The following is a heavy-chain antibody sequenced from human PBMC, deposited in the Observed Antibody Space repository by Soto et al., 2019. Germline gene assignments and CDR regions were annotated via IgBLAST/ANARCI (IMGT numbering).Heavy chain of an antibody. CDR3: SRDLKSSGGYDETPLEGMGYYYGMDV. Sequence: QVQLVQSGAEVKKPGSSVKVSCKASGGTFSSYAISWVRQAPGQGLEWMGGIISIFGTANYAQKFQGRVTITAVESTSTAYMELISLRSDDTAVEYCSRDLKSSGGYDETPLEGMGYYYGMDVWGQGTTVTVSS. V-gene: IGHV1-69*12. D-gene: IGHD6-13*01. CDR2: IISIFGTA. CDR1: GGTFSSYA. J-gene: IGHJ6*02.